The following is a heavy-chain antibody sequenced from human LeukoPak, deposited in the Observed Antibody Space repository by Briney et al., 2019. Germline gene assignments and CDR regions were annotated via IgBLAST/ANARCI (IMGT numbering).Heavy chain of an antibody. CDR3: ARVVTMVRGDWFDP. Sequence: ASVKVSCKASGYTFTSYYMHWVRQAPGQGLEWMGIINPSGGSTSYAQKFQGRVTMTRDTSISTAYMELSRLRSDDTAVYYCARVVTMVRGDWFDPWGQGTLVTVSS. D-gene: IGHD3-10*01. CDR1: GYTFTSYY. J-gene: IGHJ5*02. CDR2: INPSGGST. V-gene: IGHV1-46*01.